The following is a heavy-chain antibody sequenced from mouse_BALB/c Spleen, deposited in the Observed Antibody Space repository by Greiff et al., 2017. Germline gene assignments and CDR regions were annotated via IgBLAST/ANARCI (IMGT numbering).Heavy chain of an antibody. Sequence: EVKLMESGGGLVKPGGSLKLSCAASGFTFSSYAMSWVRQTPEKRLEWVASISSGGSTYYPDSVKGRFTISRDNAKNTLYLEMSSLRSEDTAMYYCARDLDYDGFAYWGQGTLVTVSA. D-gene: IGHD2-4*01. CDR1: GFTFSSYA. CDR2: ISSGGST. J-gene: IGHJ3*01. CDR3: ARDLDYDGFAY. V-gene: IGHV5-6-5*01.